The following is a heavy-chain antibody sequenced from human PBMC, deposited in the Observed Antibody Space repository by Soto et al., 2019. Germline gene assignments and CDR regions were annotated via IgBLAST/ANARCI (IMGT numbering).Heavy chain of an antibody. D-gene: IGHD1-1*01. J-gene: IGHJ5*02. CDR1: GYTFTDYF. CDR2: ISPNSGSP. CDR3: ARLTPTSTAAWLDP. V-gene: IGHV1-2*04. Sequence: QVQLVQSGAEVKKPGASVTVSCRASGYTFTDYFLHWVRQAPGHGLEWRGWISPNSGSPNCAQKLQGWVTMTRYASISTVSLLLNRLRSDDPAVYYCARLTPTSTAAWLDPWGQGTLVTVSS.